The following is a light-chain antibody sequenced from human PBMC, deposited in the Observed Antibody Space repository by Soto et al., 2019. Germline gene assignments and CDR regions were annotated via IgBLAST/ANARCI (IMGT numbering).Light chain of an antibody. CDR1: SSNIGSNT. Sequence: QSVLTQPPSASGTPGQRVTISCSGSSSNIGSNTVNWYQQLPGTAPKLLIYSNNQRPSGVPDQFSGSKSGTSASLAIRGLQSEDEADYYCAAWDASLNGWVFGGGTKLTVL. CDR3: AAWDASLNGWV. V-gene: IGLV1-44*01. CDR2: SNN. J-gene: IGLJ3*02.